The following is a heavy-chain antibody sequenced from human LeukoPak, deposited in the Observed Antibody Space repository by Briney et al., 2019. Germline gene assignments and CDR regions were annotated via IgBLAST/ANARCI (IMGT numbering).Heavy chain of an antibody. V-gene: IGHV3-23*01. CDR1: GFTFSSYA. Sequence: GGSLRLSCAASGFTFSSYAMSWVRQAPGKGLEWVSAISGSGGSTYYADSVKGRFTISRDNSKNTLYLHVNSLRPEDTAMYYCARDDYYGSGSYWGAFDIWGQGTMVTVSS. CDR3: ARDDYYGSGSYWGAFDI. CDR2: ISGSGGST. J-gene: IGHJ3*02. D-gene: IGHD3-10*01.